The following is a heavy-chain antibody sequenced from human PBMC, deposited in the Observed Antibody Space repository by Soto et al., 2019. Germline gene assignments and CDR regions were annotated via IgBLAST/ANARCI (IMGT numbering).Heavy chain of an antibody. J-gene: IGHJ5*02. CDR2: IQSENDGGTT. CDR1: GFTFSSYS. CDR3: TSQSWFDP. Sequence: GGSLRLSCAASGFTFSSYSMNWVRQAPGKGLEWVGRIQSENDGGTTDYAAPVKGRFTISRDDSKNTVYLQMNSVKTEDTAVYYCTSQSWFDPWGQGTLVTVSS. V-gene: IGHV3-15*05.